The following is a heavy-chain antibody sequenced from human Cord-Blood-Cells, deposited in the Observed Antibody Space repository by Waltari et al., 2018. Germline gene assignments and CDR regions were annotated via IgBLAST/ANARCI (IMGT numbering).Heavy chain of an antibody. CDR1: GYTSTEVS. V-gene: IGHV1-24*01. J-gene: IGHJ3*02. CDR2: VDPEDGET. Sequence: QVQLVQSGAEVKKPGASVKVSCKVSGYTSTEVSMPLERQSLGKGLEWMGGVDPEDGETIYAQKFQGRVTMTEDTSTDTAYMELSSLRSEDTAVYYCATDAYGSGSYYDAFDIWGQGTMVTVSS. CDR3: ATDAYGSGSYYDAFDI. D-gene: IGHD3-10*01.